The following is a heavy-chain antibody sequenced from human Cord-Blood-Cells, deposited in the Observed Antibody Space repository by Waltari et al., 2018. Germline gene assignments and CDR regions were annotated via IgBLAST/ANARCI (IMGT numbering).Heavy chain of an antibody. CDR2: IFPGDSDT. Sequence: EVQLVQSGAEVKKPGESLKISCKGSGYSFTNYWIGWVRQMPGKGLEWMGIIFPGDSDTRYSPSFQGQVTISADKSISTAYLQWSSLKASDTAMYYCARLLPSYYDFWSGYSAFDYWGQGTLVTVSS. V-gene: IGHV5-51*01. J-gene: IGHJ4*02. CDR3: ARLLPSYYDFWSGYSAFDY. D-gene: IGHD3-3*01. CDR1: GYSFTNYW.